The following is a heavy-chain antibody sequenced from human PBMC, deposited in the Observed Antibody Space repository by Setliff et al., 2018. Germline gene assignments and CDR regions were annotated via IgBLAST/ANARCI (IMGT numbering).Heavy chain of an antibody. J-gene: IGHJ4*02. D-gene: IGHD4-17*01. Sequence: ASVKVSCKVSGYTLTDLSRHWVRQAPGKGLEWMGGFDPEDGETVYAQKFQGRVTMTRNTSISTAYMGLSSLRSEDTAVYYCAALPHLQLRCTERVPYWGQGTLVTVSS. CDR1: GYTLTDLS. V-gene: IGHV1-24*01. CDR2: FDPEDGET. CDR3: AALPHLQLRCTERVPY.